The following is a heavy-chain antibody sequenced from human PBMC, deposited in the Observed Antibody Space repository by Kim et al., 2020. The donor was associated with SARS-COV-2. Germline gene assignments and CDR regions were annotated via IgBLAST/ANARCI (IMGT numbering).Heavy chain of an antibody. D-gene: IGHD6-19*01. CDR2: IDRRGTYT. CDR1: GFTFRDWY. Sequence: GGSLRLSCAASGFTFRDWYMSWIRQAPGKGLEWVSYIDRRGTYTYYADSVKGRFTISRDNAKKSLYLKMNSLRAEDTALYYCARIDTSGWYYFDFWGQGSLVTVSS. CDR3: ARIDTSGWYYFDF. J-gene: IGHJ4*02. V-gene: IGHV3-11*03.